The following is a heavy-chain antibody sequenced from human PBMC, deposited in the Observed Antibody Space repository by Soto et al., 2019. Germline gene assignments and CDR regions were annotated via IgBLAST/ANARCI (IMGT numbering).Heavy chain of an antibody. CDR2: IYPGDSDA. Sequence: VESLKISCKGSGYIFTTYWISWCLQMPGKGLEWMGIIYPGDSDARYSPSFQGQVTFSADKSINTTYLHFNSLEASDTAMYFCTRGDTSMGFDYWGQGTLVTVSS. CDR1: GYIFTTYW. V-gene: IGHV5-51*01. J-gene: IGHJ4*02. D-gene: IGHD5-18*01. CDR3: TRGDTSMGFDY.